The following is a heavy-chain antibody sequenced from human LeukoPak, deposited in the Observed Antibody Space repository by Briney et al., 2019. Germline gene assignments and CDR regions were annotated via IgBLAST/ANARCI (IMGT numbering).Heavy chain of an antibody. CDR1: GASLSSYY. CDR3: AREWDRSVAGTRYYYYYYMDV. D-gene: IGHD6-19*01. CDR2: IYTSGST. Sequence: SETLSLTCTVSGASLSSYYWNWIRQPAGKGLEWIGRIYTSGSTNYNPSLKSRVTISVDTSKNQFSLKLSSVTAADTAVYYCAREWDRSVAGTRYYYYYYMDVWGKGTTVTISS. J-gene: IGHJ6*03. V-gene: IGHV4-4*07.